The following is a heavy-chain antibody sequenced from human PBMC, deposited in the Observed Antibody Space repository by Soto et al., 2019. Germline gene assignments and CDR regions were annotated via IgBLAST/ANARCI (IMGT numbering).Heavy chain of an antibody. D-gene: IGHD6-19*01. CDR1: GFTFSSYA. J-gene: IGHJ5*02. V-gene: IGHV3-23*01. CDR2: ISGGGGNT. Sequence: EVQLLESGGGLVQPGGSLRLSCAASGFTFSSYAMSWVRQTPGKGLEWVSGISGGGGNTYYADSVTGRFTISRDNSRNTLYLQMNSLRAADTAIYYCATDRGDGGRFSGIAVAGIPSWGQGTMVTV. CDR3: ATDRGDGGRFSGIAVAGIPS.